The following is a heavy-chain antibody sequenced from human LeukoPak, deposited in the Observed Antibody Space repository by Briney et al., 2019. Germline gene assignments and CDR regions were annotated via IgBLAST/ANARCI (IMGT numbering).Heavy chain of an antibody. CDR3: ARSNGYSHGLLDF. V-gene: IGHV3-30*04. CDR1: GFTFGSYA. CDR2: ISYDGSNI. J-gene: IGHJ4*02. Sequence: GRSLRLSCAASGFTFGSYAFHWVRQAPGKGLEWLAIISYDGSNINYVDSLKGRFTISRDDSEKTLYLQMNSLSAEDTAVYYCARSNGYSHGLLDFWGQGALVTVSS. D-gene: IGHD2-8*01.